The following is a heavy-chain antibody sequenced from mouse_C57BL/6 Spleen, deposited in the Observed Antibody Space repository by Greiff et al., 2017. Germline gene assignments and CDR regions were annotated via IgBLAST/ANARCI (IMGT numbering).Heavy chain of an antibody. V-gene: IGHV1-80*01. CDR3: AREGYTPYAMDY. D-gene: IGHD3-2*02. Sequence: LVESGAELVKPGASVKISCKASGYAFSSYWMNWVKQRPGKGLEWIGQIYPGDGDTNYNGKFKGKATLTADKSSSTAYMQLSSLTSEDSAVYFCAREGYTPYAMDYWGQGTSVTVSS. CDR2: IYPGDGDT. J-gene: IGHJ4*01. CDR1: GYAFSSYW.